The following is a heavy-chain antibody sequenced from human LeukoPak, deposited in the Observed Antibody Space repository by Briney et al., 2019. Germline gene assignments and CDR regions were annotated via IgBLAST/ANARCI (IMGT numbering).Heavy chain of an antibody. CDR1: GYTFTSYT. CDR2: INSGNGHT. J-gene: IGHJ4*02. CDR3: ARSPPYYYDSSGLVAPLDY. D-gene: IGHD3-22*01. V-gene: IGHV1-3*03. Sequence: ASVKVSCKASGYTFTSYTIHWVRQAPGQRLEWMGWINSGNGHTKYSQEFQGRVTITRDTSASTAYMELSSLRSEDMAVYYCARSPPYYYDSSGLVAPLDYWGQGTLVTVSS.